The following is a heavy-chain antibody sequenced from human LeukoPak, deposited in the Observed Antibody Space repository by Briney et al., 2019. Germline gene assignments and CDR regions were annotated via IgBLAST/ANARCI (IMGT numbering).Heavy chain of an antibody. D-gene: IGHD3-16*01. CDR1: GYTFTSYA. J-gene: IGHJ4*02. Sequence: ASVKVSCKASGYTFTSYAMNWVRQAPGRGLEWMGWINTNTGNPTYAQGFTGRFVFSLDTSVSTAYLQISSLKAEDTAVYYCARLAELRLGEPYIDYWGQGTLVTVSS. V-gene: IGHV7-4-1*02. CDR2: INTNTGNP. CDR3: ARLAELRLGEPYIDY.